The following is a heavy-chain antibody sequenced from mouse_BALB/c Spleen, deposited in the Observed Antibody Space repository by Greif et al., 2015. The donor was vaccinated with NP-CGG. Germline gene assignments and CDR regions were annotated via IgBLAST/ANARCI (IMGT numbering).Heavy chain of an antibody. CDR2: ISNGGGST. CDR3: ARHLNYYGYDAMDY. J-gene: IGHJ4*01. D-gene: IGHD2-1*01. CDR1: GFTFSSYT. Sequence: VKLVESGGGLVQPGGSLKLSCAASGFTFSSYTMSWVRQTPEKRLEWVAYISNGGGSTYYPDTVKGRFTISRDNAKNTLYLQMSRLKSDGTDMYYCARHLNYYGYDAMDYWGQGTSDTVSS. V-gene: IGHV5-12-2*01.